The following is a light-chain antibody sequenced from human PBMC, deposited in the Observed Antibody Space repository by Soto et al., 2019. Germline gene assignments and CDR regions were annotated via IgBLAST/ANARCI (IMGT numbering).Light chain of an antibody. CDR1: NIGSRS. V-gene: IGLV3-21*01. CDR2: YDS. Sequence: SYELTQPPSVSVAPGKTARITCGGNNIGSRSVHWYQQKPGQAPVLVIFYDSDRPSGIPERFSGSNSGNTATLTISRVEAGDEADYYCQVWGSSSDQYVFGTGTKLTVL. J-gene: IGLJ1*01. CDR3: QVWGSSSDQYV.